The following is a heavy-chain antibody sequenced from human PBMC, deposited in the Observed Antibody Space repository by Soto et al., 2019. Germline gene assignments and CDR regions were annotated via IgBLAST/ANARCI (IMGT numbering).Heavy chain of an antibody. J-gene: IGHJ6*02. CDR2: IIPVLGTI. CDR3: ARDKITPGGHLFNFGMDV. D-gene: IGHD1-20*01. CDR1: GGTFSSYA. V-gene: IGHV1-69*13. Sequence: AVKVSCTASGGTFSSYAISWVRQAPGQGLEWMGGIIPVLGTINYAQKFQGRVTITADESTSTAYMELSSLRSEDTAVYYCARDKITPGGHLFNFGMDVWGQGNTVTVS.